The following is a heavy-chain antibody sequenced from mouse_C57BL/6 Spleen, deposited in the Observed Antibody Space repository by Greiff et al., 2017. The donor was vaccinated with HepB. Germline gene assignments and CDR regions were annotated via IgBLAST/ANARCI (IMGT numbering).Heavy chain of an antibody. D-gene: IGHD1-1*01. Sequence: EVQLQQSGPELVKPGASVKISCKASGYTFTDYYMNWVKQSHGKSLEWIGDINPNNGGTSYNQKFKGKATLTVDKSSSTAYMELRSLTSEDSAVYYCARCYYGSSQPYWYFDVWGTGTTVTVSS. CDR3: ARCYYGSSQPYWYFDV. V-gene: IGHV1-26*01. CDR1: GYTFTDYY. CDR2: INPNNGGT. J-gene: IGHJ1*03.